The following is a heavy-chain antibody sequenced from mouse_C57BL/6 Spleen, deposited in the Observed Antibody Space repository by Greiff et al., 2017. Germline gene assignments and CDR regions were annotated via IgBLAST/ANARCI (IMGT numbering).Heavy chain of an antibody. Sequence: VQLQQPGAELVMPGASVKLSCKASGYTFTSYWMHWVKQRPGQGLEWIGEIDPSDSDTNYNQKFKGKSTLTVDKSSSTAYMQLSSLTSEDSAVYYCARGGIYYGISFAYWGQGTLVTVSA. D-gene: IGHD2-1*01. CDR3: ARGGIYYGISFAY. CDR2: IDPSDSDT. CDR1: GYTFTSYW. J-gene: IGHJ3*01. V-gene: IGHV1-69*01.